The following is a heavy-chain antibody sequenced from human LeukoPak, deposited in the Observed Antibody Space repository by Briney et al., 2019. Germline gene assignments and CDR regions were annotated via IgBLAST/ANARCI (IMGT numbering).Heavy chain of an antibody. J-gene: IGHJ4*02. Sequence: SETLSLTCTVSGGSISSYHWSWIRQPPGKGLEWIGYIYYSGSTNYNPSLKSRVTISVDTSKNQFSLKLSSVTAADTAVYYCARGRPFYYGSGSYYDYWGQGTLVTVSS. CDR1: GGSISSYH. CDR3: ARGRPFYYGSGSYYDY. CDR2: IYYSGST. D-gene: IGHD3-10*01. V-gene: IGHV4-59*01.